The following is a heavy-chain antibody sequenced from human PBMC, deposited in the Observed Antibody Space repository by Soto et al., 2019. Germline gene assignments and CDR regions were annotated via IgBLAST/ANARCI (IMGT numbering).Heavy chain of an antibody. V-gene: IGHV5-10-1*01. CDR3: ARTSMQSRGYSYGHGGMDV. D-gene: IGHD5-18*01. CDR2: IDPSDSYT. CDR1: GYSFTSYW. J-gene: IGHJ6*02. Sequence: EESLKISCKGSGYSFTSYWISWVRQMPGKGLEWMGRIDPSDSYTNYSPSFQGHVTISADKSVSTAYLQWSSLKASDTAMYYCARTSMQSRGYSYGHGGMDVWGQGTTVTVS.